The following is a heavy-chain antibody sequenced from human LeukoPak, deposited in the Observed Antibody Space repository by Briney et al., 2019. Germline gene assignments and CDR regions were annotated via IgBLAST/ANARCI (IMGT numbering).Heavy chain of an antibody. CDR3: AREGYSSSWHDY. Sequence: GASVKVSCKASGYTFTNYAIHWVRQAPGQRLEWMGWINAGNGNTKYSQKFQARVTITTDTSASTAYMELNSLRSEDTAVYYCAREGYSSSWHDYWGQGTLVTASS. V-gene: IGHV1-3*01. J-gene: IGHJ4*02. D-gene: IGHD6-13*01. CDR1: GYTFTNYA. CDR2: INAGNGNT.